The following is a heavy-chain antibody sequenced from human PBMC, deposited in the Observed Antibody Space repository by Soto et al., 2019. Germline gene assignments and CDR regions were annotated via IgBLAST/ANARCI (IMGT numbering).Heavy chain of an antibody. CDR1: GYTFSSYG. J-gene: IGHJ6*02. CDR3: ARYDGRKDYGLDV. Sequence: QLVQSRPELKKPGASVRVSCTASGYTFSSYGISWVRQAPGQGLEWMAWISGDNGDTNYAQNFQGRITMTTDTSTSTVYMELRSLRSDDTAVYYCARYDGRKDYGLDVWGQGTPVTVSS. V-gene: IGHV1-18*01. D-gene: IGHD3-3*01. CDR2: ISGDNGDT.